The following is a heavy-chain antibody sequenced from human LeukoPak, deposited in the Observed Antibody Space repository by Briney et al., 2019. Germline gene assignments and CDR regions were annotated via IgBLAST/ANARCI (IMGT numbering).Heavy chain of an antibody. V-gene: IGHV4-34*01. CDR2: INHSGST. D-gene: IGHD2/OR15-2a*01. CDR3: GSGNSEAFDI. CDR1: GGSFSGYY. J-gene: IGHJ3*02. Sequence: SETLSLTCAVYGGSFSGYYWSWIRQPPGKGLEWIGEINHSGSTNYNPSLKSRVTISVDTSKNQFSLKLSSVTAADTAVYYCGSGNSEAFDIWGQGTMVTVSS.